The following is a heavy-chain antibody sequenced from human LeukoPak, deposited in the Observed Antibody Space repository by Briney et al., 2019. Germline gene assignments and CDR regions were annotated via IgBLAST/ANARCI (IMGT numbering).Heavy chain of an antibody. Sequence: GGSLRLSCAASGFTFSSYGMHWVRQAPGKGLEWVAVIWYDGSNKYYADSVKGRFTISRDNSKNTLYLQMNSLRAEDTAVYYCARDQYSSSWFDYYYYGMDVWGQGTTVTASS. J-gene: IGHJ6*02. CDR2: IWYDGSNK. D-gene: IGHD6-13*01. CDR1: GFTFSSYG. V-gene: IGHV3-33*01. CDR3: ARDQYSSSWFDYYYYGMDV.